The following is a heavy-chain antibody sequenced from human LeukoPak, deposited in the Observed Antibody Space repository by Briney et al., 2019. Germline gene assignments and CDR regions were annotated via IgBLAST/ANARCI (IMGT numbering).Heavy chain of an antibody. CDR2: SNPSGVGT. J-gene: IGHJ4*02. D-gene: IGHD2-8*02. V-gene: IGHV1-46*01. CDR3: AREESGGYFDY. CDR1: GHTFTSYY. Sequence: ASVKVSCKASGHTFTSYYMHWVRQAPGQGLEWMGVSNPSGVGTNYAQKFQGRVTMTRDTSTTTVYMELSSLRSEDTAVYYCAREESGGYFDYWGQGTLVTVSS.